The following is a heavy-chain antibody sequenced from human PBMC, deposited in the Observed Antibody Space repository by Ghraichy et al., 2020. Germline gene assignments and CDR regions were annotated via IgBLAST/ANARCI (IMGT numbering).Heavy chain of an antibody. D-gene: IGHD1-26*01. V-gene: IGHV3-23*01. CDR3: AKSHSGSYYYGMDV. J-gene: IGHJ6*02. CDR2: ISGSVGST. Sequence: GGSLRLSCAASGFTFSSYAMSWVRQAPGKGLEWVSAISGSVGSTYYADSVKGRFTISRDNSKNTLYLQMNSLRAEDTAVYYCAKSHSGSYYYGMDVWGQGTTVTVSS. CDR1: GFTFSSYA.